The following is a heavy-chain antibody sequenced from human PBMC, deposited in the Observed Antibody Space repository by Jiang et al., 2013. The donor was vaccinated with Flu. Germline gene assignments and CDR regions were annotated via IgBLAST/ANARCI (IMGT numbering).Heavy chain of an antibody. CDR3: AHSRITMVRGWPDY. V-gene: IGHV2-5*01. J-gene: IGHJ4*02. D-gene: IGHD3-10*01. Sequence: KPTQTLTLTCTFSGFSLSTSGVGVGWIRQPPGKALEWLALIYWNDDKRYSPSLKSRLTITKDTSKNQVVLTMTNMDPVDTATYYCAHSRITMVRGWPDYWGQGTLVTVSS. CDR2: IYWNDDK. CDR1: GFSLSTSGVG.